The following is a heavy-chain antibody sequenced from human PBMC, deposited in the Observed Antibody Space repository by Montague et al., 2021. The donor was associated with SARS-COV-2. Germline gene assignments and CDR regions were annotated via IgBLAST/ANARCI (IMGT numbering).Heavy chain of an antibody. CDR1: GFTFSSHW. CDR3: ATDRTVAPGYGFDP. Sequence: SLRLSCAASGFTFSSHWMHWVRQLPGKGLLWVSRINTDGTITNYADSVKGRFTISRVNAKNSMYLQMNSLRVEDTAVYYCATDRTVAPGYGFDPWGQGTLVTVSS. CDR2: INTDGTIT. J-gene: IGHJ5*02. D-gene: IGHD3-9*01. V-gene: IGHV3-74*01.